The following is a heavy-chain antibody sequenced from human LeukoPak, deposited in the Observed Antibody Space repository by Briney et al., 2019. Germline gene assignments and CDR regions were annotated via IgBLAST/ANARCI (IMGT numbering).Heavy chain of an antibody. D-gene: IGHD1-26*01. CDR1: GFTFSSYW. V-gene: IGHV3-7*01. J-gene: IGHJ4*02. CDR2: IKQDGSEK. Sequence: QPGGSLRLSCAASGFTFSSYWMSWVRQAPGKGLEWVANIKQDGSEKYYVDSVKGRFTISRDNAKNSLYLQMNSLRAEDMAVYYCARDSEGVVGASDYWGQGTLVTVSS. CDR3: ARDSEGVVGASDY.